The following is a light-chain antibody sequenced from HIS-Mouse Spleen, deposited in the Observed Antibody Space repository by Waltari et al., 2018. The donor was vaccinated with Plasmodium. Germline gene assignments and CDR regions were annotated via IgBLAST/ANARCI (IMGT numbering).Light chain of an antibody. CDR1: KLGDKY. CDR2: QDS. J-gene: IGLJ2*01. V-gene: IGLV3-1*01. Sequence: SYELPQPPSVSVSPGPTASITCSGDKLGDKYACWYQQKPGQPPVLVIYQDSKRPSGIPERFSGSNSGNTATLTISGTQAMDEADYYCQAWDSSVVFGGGTKLTVL. CDR3: QAWDSSVV.